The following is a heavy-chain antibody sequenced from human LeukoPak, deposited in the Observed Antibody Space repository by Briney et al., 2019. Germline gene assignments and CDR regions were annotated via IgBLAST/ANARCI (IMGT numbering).Heavy chain of an antibody. V-gene: IGHV3-7*01. D-gene: IGHD5-18*01. CDR2: IKQDGSEK. J-gene: IGHJ4*02. CDR3: ARDTGGGYSCYDC. CDR1: X. Sequence: XMTWIRQAPVKGLEWVANIKQDGSEKYYVDSVKGRFTISRDNAKNSLYLQMNSLRAEDTAVYYCARDTGGGYSCYDCWGQGTLVTVSS.